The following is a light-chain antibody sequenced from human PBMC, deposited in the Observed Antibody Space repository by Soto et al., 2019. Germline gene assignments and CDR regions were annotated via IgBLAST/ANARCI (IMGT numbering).Light chain of an antibody. CDR2: EVS. CDR1: SSDVGGYNY. Sequence: QSALTQPASVSGSPGQSITISCTGTSSDVGGYNYVSWYQQHPGKAPKLMIYEVSNRPSGVSNRFSGSKSGNTASLTISGLQAGDGADYYCSSYTSSSTRRYVFGTGTKLTVL. J-gene: IGLJ1*01. V-gene: IGLV2-14*01. CDR3: SSYTSSSTRRYV.